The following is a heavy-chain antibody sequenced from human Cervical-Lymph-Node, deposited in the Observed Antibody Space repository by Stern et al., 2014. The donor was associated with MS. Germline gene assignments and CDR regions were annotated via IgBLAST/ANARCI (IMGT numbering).Heavy chain of an antibody. V-gene: IGHV1-69*01. CDR3: AREHHGGNFAA. J-gene: IGHJ5*02. D-gene: IGHD4-23*01. CDR1: GATFSTNG. CDR2: TVHIFDRS. Sequence: VQLAQSGAEVKKPGSSVKVSCKVSGATFSTNGISWVRQGPGQGLEWMGATVHIFDRSNYAQRFRGRVTITADESTSTSYMELTSLRSDDTGVYYCAREHHGGNFAAWGQGTLVTVSS.